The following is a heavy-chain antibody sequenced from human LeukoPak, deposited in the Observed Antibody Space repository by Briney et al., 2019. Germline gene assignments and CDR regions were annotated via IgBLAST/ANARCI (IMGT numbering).Heavy chain of an antibody. J-gene: IGHJ3*02. V-gene: IGHV3-74*01. D-gene: IGHD5-24*01. CDR1: GFTFSSYW. Sequence: PGGSLRLSCAASGFTFSSYWMHWVRQAPGKGLVWVSRINSDGSSTTYADSVKGRFTISRDNAKNTLYLQMNSLRAEDTAVYYCARVRRDGYNYDDAFDIWGQGTMVTVSS. CDR2: INSDGSST. CDR3: ARVRRDGYNYDDAFDI.